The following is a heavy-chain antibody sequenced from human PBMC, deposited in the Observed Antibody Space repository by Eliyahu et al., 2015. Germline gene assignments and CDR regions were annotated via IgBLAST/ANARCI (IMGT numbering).Heavy chain of an antibody. CDR3: AKDSVSNYFDY. J-gene: IGHJ4*02. V-gene: IGHV3-30*18. CDR1: GFTFSTYG. CDR2: ISYDGSNK. Sequence: QVQLVESGGGVVQPGRSLRLSCAASGFTFSTYGVHWVRQAPGKGLEWVALISYDGSNKYYADSVKGRFAISRDNSKNTLFLQMNSLRAEDTAVYYCAKDSVSNYFDYWGQGTLVTVSS.